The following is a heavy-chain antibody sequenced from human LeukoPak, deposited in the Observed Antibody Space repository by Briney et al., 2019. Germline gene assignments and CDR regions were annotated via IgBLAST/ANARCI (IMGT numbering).Heavy chain of an antibody. V-gene: IGHV1-8*03. CDR2: MNPNSGNT. CDR1: GYTFTSYD. Sequence: GASVKVSCKASGYTFTSYDINWVRQATGQGLEWMGCMNPNSGNTGYAQKFQGRVTITRNTSISTAYMELSSLRSEDTAVYYCARASYSSRGYYYDYMDVWGKGTTVTVSS. J-gene: IGHJ6*03. CDR3: ARASYSSRGYYYDYMDV. D-gene: IGHD6-19*01.